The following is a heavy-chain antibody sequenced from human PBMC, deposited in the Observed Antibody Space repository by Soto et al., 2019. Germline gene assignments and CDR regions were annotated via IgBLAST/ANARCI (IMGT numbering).Heavy chain of an antibody. CDR2: IIPIFGTA. CDR1: GGTFSSYA. Sequence: QVQLVQSGAEVKKPGSSVKVSCKASGGTFSSYAISWVRQAPGQGLEWMGGIIPIFGTANYAQKFQGRVTITAEESTSTAYMQLSSLRSEDTAVYYCARDPLVGEDTAMSSRLSPRPLDPWGQGTLVTVSS. V-gene: IGHV1-69*01. D-gene: IGHD5-18*01. CDR3: ARDPLVGEDTAMSSRLSPRPLDP. J-gene: IGHJ5*02.